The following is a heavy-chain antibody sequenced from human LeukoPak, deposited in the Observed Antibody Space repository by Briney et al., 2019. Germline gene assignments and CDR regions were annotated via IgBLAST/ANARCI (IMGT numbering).Heavy chain of an antibody. CDR1: GFTFSYHN. V-gene: IGHV3-21*06. CDR3: VRVNGYCSSTSCLGGFDS. J-gene: IGHJ4*02. CDR2: ISSSGDYN. D-gene: IGHD2-2*03. Sequence: GGSLRLSCVASGFTFSYHNINWVRQVPGRGLEWVSSISSSGDYNFYAPSLEGRFTISRDNARNSVFLQMTSLRAEDTAVYYCVRVNGYCSSTSCLGGFDSWGQGTLVTVSS.